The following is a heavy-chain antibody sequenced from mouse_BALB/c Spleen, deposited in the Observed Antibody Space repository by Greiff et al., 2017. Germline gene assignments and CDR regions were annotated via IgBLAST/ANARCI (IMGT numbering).Heavy chain of an antibody. D-gene: IGHD3-1*01. CDR2: ISNGGGST. V-gene: IGHV5-12-2*01. Sequence: EVQVVESGGGLVQPGGSLKLSCAASGFTFSSYTMSWVRQTPEKRLEWVAYISNGGGSTYYPDTVKGRFTISRDNAKNTLYLQMSSLKSEDTAMYYCARHSSSGPWFAYWGQGTLVTVSA. CDR1: GFTFSSYT. J-gene: IGHJ3*01. CDR3: ARHSSSGPWFAY.